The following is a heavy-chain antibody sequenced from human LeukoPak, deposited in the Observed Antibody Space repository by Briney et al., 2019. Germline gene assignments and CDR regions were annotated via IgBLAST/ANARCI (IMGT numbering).Heavy chain of an antibody. V-gene: IGHV4-39*07. Sequence: SETLSLTCTVSGGSISSSGYYWGWLRQPPGKGLEWIGSIYHSGSTYYNPSLKSRVTISVDTSKNQFSLKLSSVTAADTAVYYCARRGPHDSSGYYYFDYWGQGTLVTVSS. J-gene: IGHJ4*02. CDR1: GGSISSSGYY. CDR2: IYHSGST. CDR3: ARRGPHDSSGYYYFDY. D-gene: IGHD3-22*01.